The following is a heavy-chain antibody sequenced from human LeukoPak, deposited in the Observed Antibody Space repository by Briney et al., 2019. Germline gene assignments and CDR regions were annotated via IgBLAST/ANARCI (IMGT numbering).Heavy chain of an antibody. CDR1: GYSIGTGNY. V-gene: IGHV4-38-2*01. CDR3: TKTSGGGGHDS. D-gene: IGHD4-23*01. J-gene: IGHJ5*01. Sequence: SETLSLTCSVSGYSIGTGNYWAWVRQPPGKGLEWIGCVFHSGTHYKSSLTGRATISMDTSANQFSLKLTSMTAADSAFYYCTKTSGGGGHDSWGQGILVTVSS. CDR2: VFHSGT.